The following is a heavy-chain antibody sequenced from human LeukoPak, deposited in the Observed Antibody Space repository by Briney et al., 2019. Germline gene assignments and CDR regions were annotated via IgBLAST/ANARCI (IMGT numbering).Heavy chain of an antibody. Sequence: PSETLSLTCSVSGGSINSYHWSWIRQPPGKGLEWIGYIYYTGRTNYNPSLLSRVTISLDTSKNQFSLKLRSVTAADTAVYYCARGGAEYSSSWFAYWGQGTLVTVSS. D-gene: IGHD6-13*01. CDR3: ARGGAEYSSSWFAY. CDR1: GGSINSYH. V-gene: IGHV4-59*01. J-gene: IGHJ4*02. CDR2: IYYTGRT.